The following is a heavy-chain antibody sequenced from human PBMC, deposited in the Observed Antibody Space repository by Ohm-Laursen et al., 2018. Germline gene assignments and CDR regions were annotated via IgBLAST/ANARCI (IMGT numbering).Heavy chain of an antibody. J-gene: IGHJ4*02. CDR1: GYSLTEFS. D-gene: IGHD6-13*01. Sequence: ASVKVSCKVSGYSLTEFSIYWVRQAPGKGLEWMGGLDFEDGETIYAQNFQGRVSMTEDTSANTAYMELSSLTSEDTAVYYCATSGYSSSWTTADYWGQGTLVTVSS. CDR3: ATSGYSSSWTTADY. V-gene: IGHV1-24*01. CDR2: LDFEDGET.